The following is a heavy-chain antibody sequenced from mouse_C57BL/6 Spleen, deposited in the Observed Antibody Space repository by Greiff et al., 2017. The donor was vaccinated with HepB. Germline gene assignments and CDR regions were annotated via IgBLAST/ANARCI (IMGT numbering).Heavy chain of an antibody. J-gene: IGHJ2*01. CDR3: ARGIYDGYRYFDY. D-gene: IGHD2-3*01. CDR1: GYSITSGYY. Sequence: ESGPGLVKPSQSLSLTCSVTGYSITSGYYWNWIRQFPGNKLEWMGYISYDGSNNYNPSLKNRISITRDTSKNQFFLKLNSVTTEDTATYYCARGIYDGYRYFDYWGQGTTLTVSS. V-gene: IGHV3-6*01. CDR2: ISYDGSN.